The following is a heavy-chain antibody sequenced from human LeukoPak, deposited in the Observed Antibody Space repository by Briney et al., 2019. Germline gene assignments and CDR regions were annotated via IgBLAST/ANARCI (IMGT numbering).Heavy chain of an antibody. CDR2: ISYDGSNK. D-gene: IGHD1-1*01. CDR1: GFTFSIYA. J-gene: IGHJ5*02. V-gene: IGHV3-30-3*01. CDR3: ARSTGINWFDP. Sequence: GGSLRLSCAASGFTFSIYAMHWVRQAPGKGLEWVAVISYDGSNKYYADSVKGRFTISRDNSKNTLYLQMNSLRAEDTAVYYCARSTGINWFDPWGQGTLVTVSS.